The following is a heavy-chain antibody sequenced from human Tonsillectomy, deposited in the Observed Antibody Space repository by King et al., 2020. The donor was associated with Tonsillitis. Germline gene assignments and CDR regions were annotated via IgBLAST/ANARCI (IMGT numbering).Heavy chain of an antibody. CDR2: IYYSGST. J-gene: IGHJ4*02. Sequence: VQLQESGPGLVKPSETLSLTCTVSGGSISSYYWSWIRQPPGKGLEWIGYIYYSGSTNYNPSLKSRVTISVDTSKNQFSLKLTSVTAADTAVYYCAEGSSYGYGKYYFDYWGRGTLVTVS. CDR3: AEGSSYGYGKYYFDY. V-gene: IGHV4-59*01. CDR1: GGSISSYY. D-gene: IGHD5-18*01.